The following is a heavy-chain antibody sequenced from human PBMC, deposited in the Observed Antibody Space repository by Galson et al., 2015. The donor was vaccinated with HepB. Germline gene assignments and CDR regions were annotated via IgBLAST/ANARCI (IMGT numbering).Heavy chain of an antibody. CDR2: IIPIFGTA. D-gene: IGHD3-10*01. J-gene: IGHJ6*02. Sequence: SVKVSCKASGGTFSSYAISWVRQAPGQGLEWMGGIIPIFGTANYAQKFQGRVTITADESTSTAYMELSSLRSEDTAVYYCARARITMVRGVHYYYYYGMDVWGQGTTVTVSS. CDR1: GGTFSSYA. CDR3: ARARITMVRGVHYYYYYGMDV. V-gene: IGHV1-69*13.